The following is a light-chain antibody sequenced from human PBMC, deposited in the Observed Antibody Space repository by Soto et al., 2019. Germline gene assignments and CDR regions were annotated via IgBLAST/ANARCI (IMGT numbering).Light chain of an antibody. J-gene: IGKJ4*01. CDR1: QDSSSS. CDR3: QQLRSYPST. CDR2: AAS. V-gene: IGKV1-9*01. Sequence: IPLTQSPSSLSASVGDRVTITCRASQDSSSSLGWYQQKPGKAPKLLIYAASILQSGVPSRFSGSGFGTDFTLTISSLQAEDFASYFCQQLRSYPSTFGGGTKVEIK.